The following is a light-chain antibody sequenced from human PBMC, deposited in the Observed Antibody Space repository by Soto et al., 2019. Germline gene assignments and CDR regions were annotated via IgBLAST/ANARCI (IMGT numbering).Light chain of an antibody. J-gene: IGLJ1*01. Sequence: QSVLTQPPSVSAAPGQMITISCPGSSSSIGSNYISWYQQLPGTAPKLLIYESKKRPSGISDRISGSKSGTSATLGIAGLQTGDDADYYCGTWDSSLNVYVFGTGTKVTV. CDR2: ESK. CDR3: GTWDSSLNVYV. V-gene: IGLV1-51*01. CDR1: SSSIGSNY.